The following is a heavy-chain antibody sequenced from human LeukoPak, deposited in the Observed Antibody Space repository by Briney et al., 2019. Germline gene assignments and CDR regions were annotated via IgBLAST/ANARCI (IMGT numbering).Heavy chain of an antibody. CDR2: IYYSGSA. CDR3: ARVGGTNYYYYGMDV. Sequence: PSETLSLTCTVSGGSISNYYWSWIRQPPGKGLEWIGYIYYSGSANYNPSLKSRVTISVDTSKNQFSLKLSSVTAADTAVYYCARVGGTNYYYYGMDVWGQGTTVTVSS. V-gene: IGHV4-59*01. D-gene: IGHD3-16*01. CDR1: GGSISNYY. J-gene: IGHJ6*02.